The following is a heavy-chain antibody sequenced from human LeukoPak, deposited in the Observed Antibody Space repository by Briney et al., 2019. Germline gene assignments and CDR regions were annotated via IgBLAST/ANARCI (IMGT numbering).Heavy chain of an antibody. V-gene: IGHV3-21*01. CDR3: ARAEDYDYVWGTYYFDY. Sequence: GGSLRLSCAASGFTFSSYSMNWVRQAPGKGLEWVSSISSSSSYIYYADSVKGRFTISRDNAKNSLYLQMNSLRAEDTAVYYCARAEDYDYVWGTYYFDYWGQGTLLTVSS. J-gene: IGHJ4*02. CDR1: GFTFSSYS. D-gene: IGHD3-16*01. CDR2: ISSSSSYI.